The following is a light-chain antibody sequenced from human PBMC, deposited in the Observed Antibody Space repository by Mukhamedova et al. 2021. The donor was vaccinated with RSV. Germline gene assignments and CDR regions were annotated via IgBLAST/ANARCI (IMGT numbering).Light chain of an antibody. V-gene: IGKV1-39*01. CDR3: QQSYTDIS. CDR2: AAS. J-gene: IGKJ1*01. Sequence: WYQRRVHGRAPQVVIYAASSLRTGVPSRFSGSGSGTYFTLTITNLQPEDFATYYCQQSYTDISFGQGTKVEIK.